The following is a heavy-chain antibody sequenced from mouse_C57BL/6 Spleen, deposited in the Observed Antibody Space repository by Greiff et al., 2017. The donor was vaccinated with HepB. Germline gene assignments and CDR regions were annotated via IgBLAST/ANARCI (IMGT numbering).Heavy chain of an antibody. V-gene: IGHV1-64*01. Sequence: VQLQQPGAELVKPGASVKLSCKASGYTFTSYWMHWVKQRPGQGLEWIGMIHPNSGSTNYNEKFKSKATLTVDKSSSTAYMQLSSLTSEDSAVYYCASYYSNCGFAYWGQGTLVTVSA. J-gene: IGHJ3*01. D-gene: IGHD2-5*01. CDR3: ASYYSNCGFAY. CDR2: IHPNSGST. CDR1: GYTFTSYW.